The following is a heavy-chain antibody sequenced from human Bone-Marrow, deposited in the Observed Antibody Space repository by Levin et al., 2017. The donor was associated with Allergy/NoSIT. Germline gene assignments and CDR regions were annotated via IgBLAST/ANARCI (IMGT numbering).Heavy chain of an antibody. D-gene: IGHD2-2*01. CDR2: MNPDSGDT. J-gene: IGHJ5*02. Sequence: ASVKVSCKASGYTFTSDDIHWVRQASGQGPEWMGWMNPDSGDTDYAQKFQGRVTMTRNTSTSTAYMELSSLSSDDTAVYYCARLTNPFEYQNKGWYDPWGQGTLVTVSS. CDR3: ARLTNPFEYQNKGWYDP. V-gene: IGHV1-8*01. CDR1: GYTFTSDD.